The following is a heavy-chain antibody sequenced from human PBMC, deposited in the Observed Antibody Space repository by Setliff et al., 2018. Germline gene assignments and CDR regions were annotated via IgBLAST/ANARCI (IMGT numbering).Heavy chain of an antibody. CDR1: GVSIANTASY. V-gene: IGHV4-4*07. CDR3: ARDLWYSGSYEAFDI. CDR2: IYISGST. D-gene: IGHD1-26*01. J-gene: IGHJ3*02. Sequence: SETLSLTCNVSGVSIANTASYWSWIRQPAGKGLEWIGRIYISGSTNYNPSLKSRVTMSVDTSKNQFSLKLSSVTAADTAVYYCARDLWYSGSYEAFDIWGQGTMVTVSS.